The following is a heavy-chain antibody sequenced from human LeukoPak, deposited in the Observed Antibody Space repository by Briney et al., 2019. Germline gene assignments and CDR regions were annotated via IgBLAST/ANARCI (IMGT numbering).Heavy chain of an antibody. V-gene: IGHV3-21*01. CDR1: GFTFSSYS. J-gene: IGHJ4*02. CDR3: ARDTDCSSTSCYVKALDY. D-gene: IGHD2-2*01. CDR2: ISGSSSYI. Sequence: PGGSLRLSCAASGFTFSSYSMNWVRQAPGKGLEWVSSISGSSSYIYYADSVKGRFTISRDNAKNSLYLQMNSLRAEDTAVYYCARDTDCSSTSCYVKALDYWGQGTLVTVSS.